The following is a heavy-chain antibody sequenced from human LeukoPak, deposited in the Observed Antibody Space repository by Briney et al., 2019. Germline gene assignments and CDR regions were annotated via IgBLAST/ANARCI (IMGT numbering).Heavy chain of an antibody. CDR2: FDPEDGET. CDR1: GYTLTELS. V-gene: IGHV1-24*01. J-gene: IGHJ4*02. CDR3: ATGDLYYYDSSGYYPYDY. D-gene: IGHD3-22*01. Sequence: ASVKVSCKVSGYTLTELSMHWVRQAPGKGLEWMGGFDPEDGETIYAQKFQGRVTMTEDTSTDTAYMELSSLRSEDTAVYYCATGDLYYYDSSGYYPYDYWGQGTLVTVSS.